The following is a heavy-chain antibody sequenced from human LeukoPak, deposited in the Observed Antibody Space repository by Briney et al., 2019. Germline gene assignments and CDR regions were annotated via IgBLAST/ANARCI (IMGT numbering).Heavy chain of an antibody. Sequence: PSETLSLTCTVSGGSIRSYYWSWIRQPPGKGLEWIGYITYSRSADYIPSRISRVSISVDTSKNQFSLRLSSVTAADSSVYYCARAPDYYGFLYGFDFWGQGTLVTVSS. CDR2: ITYSRSA. J-gene: IGHJ4*02. V-gene: IGHV4-59*01. CDR1: GGSIRSYY. CDR3: ARAPDYYGFLYGFDF. D-gene: IGHD2/OR15-2a*01.